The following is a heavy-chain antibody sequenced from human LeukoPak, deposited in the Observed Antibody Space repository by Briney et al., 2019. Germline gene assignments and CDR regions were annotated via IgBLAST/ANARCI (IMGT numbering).Heavy chain of an antibody. D-gene: IGHD6-25*01. J-gene: IGHJ5*02. CDR2: IYPSRST. Sequence: SETLSLTCTVSGGSISRNYWSWIRQPAEKGLEWIGRIYPSRSTDYNPSLKSRVTISVDTSKNQFSLKLSSVTAADTAVYYCAKGNGVSGYSDDWFDPWDQGTLVTVSS. V-gene: IGHV4-4*07. CDR1: GGSISRNY. CDR3: AKGNGVSGYSDDWFDP.